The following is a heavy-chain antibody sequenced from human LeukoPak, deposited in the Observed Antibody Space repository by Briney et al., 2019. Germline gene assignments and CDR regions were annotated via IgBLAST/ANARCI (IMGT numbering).Heavy chain of an antibody. CDR1: GFSFSTYS. D-gene: IGHD6-13*01. CDR2: VSFSSTTI. J-gene: IGHJ4*02. V-gene: IGHV3-48*04. Sequence: GGSLRLSCAASGFSFSTYSMNWVRQAPGKGLEWVSYVSFSSTTIYYADSVKGRFTISRDNAKNSLYLQMNSLRAEDTAVYYCARSLEAGYSSSWYWGYWGQGTLVTVSS. CDR3: ARSLEAGYSSSWYWGY.